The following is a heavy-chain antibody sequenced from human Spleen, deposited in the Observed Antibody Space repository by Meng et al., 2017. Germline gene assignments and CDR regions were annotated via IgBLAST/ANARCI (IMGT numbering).Heavy chain of an antibody. CDR3: ARVYDLRALDY. D-gene: IGHD3/OR15-3a*01. CDR1: GGSISSGGYY. Sequence: QVHLEQWGAGLLKPSETLSLTCAVSGGSISSGGYYWSWIRQHPGKGLEWIGEINHSGSTNYNPSLKSRVTISVDTSKNQFSLKLSSVTAADTAVYYCARVYDLRALDYWGQGTLVTVSS. CDR2: INHSGST. J-gene: IGHJ4*02. V-gene: IGHV4-34*02.